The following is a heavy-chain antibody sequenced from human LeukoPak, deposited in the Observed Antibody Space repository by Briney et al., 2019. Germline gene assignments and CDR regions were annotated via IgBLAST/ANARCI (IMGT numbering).Heavy chain of an antibody. Sequence: GGSLRLSCAAFGFTFTNYAMSWVRQAPGKGLEWVSSMSGSGGKTYYADSVKGRFTISRDNSKNTLYLQMNSLRADDTAVYYCARDDSYGSGSYYPWNEGVDVWGQGTTVTVSS. CDR2: MSGSGGKT. J-gene: IGHJ6*02. D-gene: IGHD3-10*01. CDR1: GFTFTNYA. CDR3: ARDDSYGSGSYYPWNEGVDV. V-gene: IGHV3-23*01.